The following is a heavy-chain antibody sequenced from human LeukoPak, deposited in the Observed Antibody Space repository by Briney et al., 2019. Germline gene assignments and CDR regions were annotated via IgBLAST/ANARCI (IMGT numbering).Heavy chain of an antibody. CDR3: ARVGRYSSGWDAFDI. D-gene: IGHD6-19*01. Sequence: GRSLRLSCAASGFTFSSYSMNWVRQAPGKGLEWVSSISSSSSYIYYADSVKGRFTISRDNAKNSLYLQMNSLRAEDTAVYYCARVGRYSSGWDAFDIWGQGTMVTVSS. CDR2: ISSSSSYI. V-gene: IGHV3-21*01. J-gene: IGHJ3*02. CDR1: GFTFSSYS.